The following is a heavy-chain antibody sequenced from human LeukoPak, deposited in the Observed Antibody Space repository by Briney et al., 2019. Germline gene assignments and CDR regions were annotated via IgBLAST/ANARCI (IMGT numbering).Heavy chain of an antibody. CDR1: GYTFTSHG. CDR3: ARIRKERAAHPPYNWFDP. D-gene: IGHD6-13*01. Sequence: ASVKVSCKASGYTFTSHGINWVRQAPGQGLEWMGRINTNNGNTNYAQKLQGRVTMTTDTSTSTAYMELRSLRSDDTAVYYCARIRKERAAHPPYNWFDPWGQGTLVTVSS. CDR2: INTNNGNT. J-gene: IGHJ5*02. V-gene: IGHV1-18*01.